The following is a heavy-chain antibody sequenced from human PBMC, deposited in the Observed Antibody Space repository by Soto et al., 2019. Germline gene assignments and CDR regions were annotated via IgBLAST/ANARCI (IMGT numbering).Heavy chain of an antibody. V-gene: IGHV4-4*02. D-gene: IGHD2-21*01. CDR2: IYHSGIT. J-gene: IGHJ5*02. CDR1: GGSISSSYW. Sequence: SETLSLTCSVSGGSISSSYWWTWVRQAPGKGLQWNGEIYHSGITNYNPYLRSRDSMSVDKSNNEFSLSLTSLTAADTAFYYCATLPPRIVVVFTEMPTWGQGTLVTVSS. CDR3: ATLPPRIVVVFTEMPT.